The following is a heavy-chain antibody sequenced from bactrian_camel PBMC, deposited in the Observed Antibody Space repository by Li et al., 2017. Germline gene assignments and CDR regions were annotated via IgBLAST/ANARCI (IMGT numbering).Heavy chain of an antibody. D-gene: IGHD1*01. CDR1: GYTRRQTY. V-gene: IGHV3S68*01. Sequence: HVQLVESGGDSVQAGGSLRLSCVVSGYTRRQTYLGWFRQAPGKRREGVAYIWTGDGSTNTRESLKDRFTISQDSAKNILYLQMNSLLPKDTAMYYCAAESTDANGFYHGGYRYWGQGTQVTVS. J-gene: IGHJ4*01. CDR3: AAESTDANGFYHGGYRY. CDR2: IWTGDGST.